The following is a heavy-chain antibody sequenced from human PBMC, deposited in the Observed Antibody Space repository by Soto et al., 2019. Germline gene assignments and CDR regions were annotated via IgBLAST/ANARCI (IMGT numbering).Heavy chain of an antibody. CDR1: GYTFTNYG. D-gene: IGHD2-15*01. CDR2: ISAYNGNT. CDR3: ASVDYCSGGSCYSDYYYMDV. Sequence: QVQLVQSGAEVKKPGASVKVSCKASGYTFTNYGISWVRQAPGQGLEWMGWISAYNGNTNYAQKLQGRVTMTTDTSTSTAYMELRSLRSDDTAVYYCASVDYCSGGSCYSDYYYMDVWGKGTTVTVSS. J-gene: IGHJ6*03. V-gene: IGHV1-18*01.